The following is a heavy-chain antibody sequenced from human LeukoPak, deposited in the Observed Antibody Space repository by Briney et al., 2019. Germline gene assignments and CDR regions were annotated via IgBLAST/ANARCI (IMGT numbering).Heavy chain of an antibody. D-gene: IGHD2-21*02. CDR3: ARDSVVTANHFDY. V-gene: IGHV1-18*01. J-gene: IGHJ4*02. Sequence: ASVKVSCKVSGYTFTSYGISWVRQAPGQGLEWMGWINPYNSNTNYAQNLQGRVTMTTDTSTNTTYMELSSLRSDDTAVYYCARDSVVTANHFDYWGQGTLVTISS. CDR1: GYTFTSYG. CDR2: INPYNSNT.